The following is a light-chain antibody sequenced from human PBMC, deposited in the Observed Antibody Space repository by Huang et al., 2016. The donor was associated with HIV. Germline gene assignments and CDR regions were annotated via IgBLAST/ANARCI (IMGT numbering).Light chain of an antibody. CDR2: WAT. J-gene: IGKJ1*01. Sequence: DIVMTQSPDSLAVSPGERATINCKSSQTVLYSLNKKNYLAWFQQKPGRAPKLLIYWATTRESGVPDRFSGGGAGTDFTLTINNLQAEDVAVYFCLQYYSVPQTFGHGTKVEIK. V-gene: IGKV4-1*01. CDR3: LQYYSVPQT. CDR1: QTVLYSLNKKNY.